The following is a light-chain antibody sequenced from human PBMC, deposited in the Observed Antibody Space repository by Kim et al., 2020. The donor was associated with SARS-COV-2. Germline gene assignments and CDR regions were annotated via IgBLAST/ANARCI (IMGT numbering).Light chain of an antibody. J-gene: IGKJ4*01. V-gene: IGKV3-11*01. CDR3: QQRSNWPLT. CDR2: DAS. Sequence: EVVLTQSPATLSLFPGDRATLSCRASQSVNYFLAWYQLRPGQAPRLLIYDASDRATGIPARFSGTGSGTDFTLTISSLEPEDFAVYYCQQRSNWPLTFGGGTKVDIK. CDR1: QSVNYF.